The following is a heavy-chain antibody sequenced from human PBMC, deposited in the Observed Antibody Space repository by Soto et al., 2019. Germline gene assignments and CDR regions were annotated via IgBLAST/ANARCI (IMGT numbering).Heavy chain of an antibody. V-gene: IGHV3-23*01. J-gene: IGHJ4*02. D-gene: IGHD6-13*01. CDR1: GFTLSSYA. Sequence: GGSLRLSCAASGFTLSSYAMSWVRQAPGKGLEWVSAISGSGGSTYYADSVKGRFTISRDNSKNTLYLQMNSLRAEDTAVYYCAKETGYSSSWYYFDYWGQGTLVTVSS. CDR2: ISGSGGST. CDR3: AKETGYSSSWYYFDY.